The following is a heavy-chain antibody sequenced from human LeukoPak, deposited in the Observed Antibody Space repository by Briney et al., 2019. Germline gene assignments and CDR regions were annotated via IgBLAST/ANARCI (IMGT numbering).Heavy chain of an antibody. D-gene: IGHD1-26*01. CDR3: ARQGGSYPFYYFDY. Sequence: SETLSLTCAVYGGSFSGYYWSWIRQPPGKGLEWIGEINHSGSTNYNPSLKSRVTISVDTSKNQFSLKLSSVTAADTAVYYCARQGGSYPFYYFDYWGQGTLVTVSS. CDR1: GGSFSGYY. J-gene: IGHJ4*02. V-gene: IGHV4-34*01. CDR2: INHSGST.